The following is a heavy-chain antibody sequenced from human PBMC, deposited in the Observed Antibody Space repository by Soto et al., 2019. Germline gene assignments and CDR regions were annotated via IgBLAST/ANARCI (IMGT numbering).Heavy chain of an antibody. CDR1: GFTFSSYA. CDR3: AKYYGDYGRYYYYYGMDV. CDR2: ISGSGGGT. D-gene: IGHD4-17*01. J-gene: IGHJ6*02. V-gene: IGHV3-23*01. Sequence: EVQLLESGGGLVQPGGSLRLSCAASGFTFSSYAMSWVRQAPGKGLEWVSAISGSGGGTYYADSVKGRFTISRDNSKKTLYLQMNSLRAEDTAVYYCAKYYGDYGRYYYYYGMDVWGQGTTVTVSS.